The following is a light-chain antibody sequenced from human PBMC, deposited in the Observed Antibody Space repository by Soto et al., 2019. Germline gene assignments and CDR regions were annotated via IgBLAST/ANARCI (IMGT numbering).Light chain of an antibody. J-gene: IGKJ1*01. CDR3: QQYNNYWA. CDR1: QTMSTW. CDR2: KAS. Sequence: DIQMTQSPSTLSASVGDRVTITCRASQTMSTWLAWYQQKPGKAPKLLIYKASSLQSGVPSRFSGSGSGTDFTLTISSLQPDDFATYYCQQYNNYWAFGQGTKVEIK. V-gene: IGKV1-5*03.